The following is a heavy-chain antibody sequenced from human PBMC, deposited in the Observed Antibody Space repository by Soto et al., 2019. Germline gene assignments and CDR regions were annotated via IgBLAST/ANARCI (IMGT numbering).Heavy chain of an antibody. V-gene: IGHV1-2*02. CDR1: GYTLTDYD. CDR2: INPDSCCS. D-gene: IGHD2-15*01. J-gene: IGHJ4*02. CDR3: ARDGCSGGSSYSDY. Sequence: QVQLVQSGAEVKKPGASVKVSCKASGYTLTDYDIHGVRRAPGQGFEWMGLINPDSCCSKYAQKFQGRVTMTRATSISTAYMELSSLRSDDTAMYYCARDGCSGGSSYSDYWGQGTLVTVSS.